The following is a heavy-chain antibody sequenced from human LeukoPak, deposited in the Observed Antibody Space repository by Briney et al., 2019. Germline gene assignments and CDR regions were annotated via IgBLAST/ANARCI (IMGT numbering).Heavy chain of an antibody. CDR3: TRDRSSLSEETDY. Sequence: GGTLRLSCAASGFTFSVYGMSWVRQAPGKGLEWVSAISGDGTYYADSVRGRFTISRDNSKNTLYLQLNSLRAEDTAVYYCTRDRSSLSEETDYWGQGTLVTVSS. CDR2: ISGDGT. J-gene: IGHJ4*02. CDR1: GFTFSVYG. D-gene: IGHD2-2*01. V-gene: IGHV3-23*01.